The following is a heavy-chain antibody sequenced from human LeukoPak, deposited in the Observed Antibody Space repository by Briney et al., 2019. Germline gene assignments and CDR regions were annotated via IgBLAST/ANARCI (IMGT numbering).Heavy chain of an antibody. Sequence: SETLFLTCTVSGGSISSSSYYWGWIRQPPGKGLEWIGSIYYSGSTYYNPSLKSRVTISVDTSKNQFSLKLSSVTAADTAVYYCARRHDYGDYGNWFDPWGQGTLVTVSS. CDR3: ARRHDYGDYGNWFDP. J-gene: IGHJ5*02. CDR1: GGSISSSSYY. D-gene: IGHD4-17*01. CDR2: IYYSGST. V-gene: IGHV4-39*01.